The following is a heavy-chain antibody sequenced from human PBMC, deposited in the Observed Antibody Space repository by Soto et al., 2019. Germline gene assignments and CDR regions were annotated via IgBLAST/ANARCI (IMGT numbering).Heavy chain of an antibody. CDR1: GFTFSSYA. D-gene: IGHD5-12*01. CDR3: AKDRNRWLRFDLGH. Sequence: EVQLLESGGGLVQPGGSLRLSCAASGFTFSSYAMSWVRQAPGKGLEWVSSITGSAGSTYYADSVKGRFTISRDNSKNTLYLQMNSLRAEDTAVYYCAKDRNRWLRFDLGHWGQGTLVTVSS. V-gene: IGHV3-23*01. CDR2: ITGSAGST. J-gene: IGHJ4*02.